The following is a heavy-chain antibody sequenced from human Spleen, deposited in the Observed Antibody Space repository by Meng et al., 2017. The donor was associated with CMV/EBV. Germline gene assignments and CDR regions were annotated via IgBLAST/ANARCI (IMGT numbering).Heavy chain of an antibody. V-gene: IGHV1-18*01. CDR3: ALMTPAAIFGVVTHYYYYGMEV. CDR2: ISAYNGNA. Sequence: ASVKVSCKASGYTFTSYDISWVRQAPGHGLEWMGWISAYNGNANYAQKLQGGVTMTTDTSTSTAYMELRSLRSDDTAVYYCALMTPAAIFGVVTHYYYYGMEVWGQGTTVTVSS. CDR1: GYTFTSYD. D-gene: IGHD3-3*01. J-gene: IGHJ6*02.